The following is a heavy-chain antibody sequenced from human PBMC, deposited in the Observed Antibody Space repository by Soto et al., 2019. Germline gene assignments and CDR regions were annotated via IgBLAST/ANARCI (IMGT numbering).Heavy chain of an antibody. D-gene: IGHD3-10*01. CDR1: GGSFSGYY. V-gene: IGHV4-34*01. CDR2: INHSGST. Sequence: SETLSLTCAVYGGSFSGYYWSWIRQPPGKGLEWIGEINHSGSTNYNPSLKSRVTISVDTSKNQFSLKLSSVTAADTAVYYCARGGPITMVRGLDYWGQGTLVTVS. J-gene: IGHJ4*02. CDR3: ARGGPITMVRGLDY.